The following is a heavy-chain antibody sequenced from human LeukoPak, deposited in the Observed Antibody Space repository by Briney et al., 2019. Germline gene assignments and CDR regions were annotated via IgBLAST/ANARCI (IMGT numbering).Heavy chain of an antibody. J-gene: IGHJ4*02. D-gene: IGHD4-23*01. CDR3: ARDDDYGGNGGFDY. CDR2: IYTSGST. Sequence: LSLTXTXXXGSIXXXXWSWSRRPAGKGLEWIGRIYTSGSTNYNPSLKSRVTMSVDTSKTQFSLKLSSVTAADTAVYYCARDDDYGGNGGFDYWGQGTLVTVSS. V-gene: IGHV4-4*07. CDR1: XGSIXXXX.